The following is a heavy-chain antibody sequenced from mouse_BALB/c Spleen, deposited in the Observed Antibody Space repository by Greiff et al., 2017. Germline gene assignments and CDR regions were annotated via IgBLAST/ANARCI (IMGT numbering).Heavy chain of an antibody. Sequence: VKLQESGPGLVAPSQSLSITCTVSGFSLTSYGVHWVRQPPGKGLEWLGVIWAGGSTNYNSALMSRLSISKDNSKSQVFLKMNSLQTDDTAMYYCAKGGGNYVSWFAYWGQGTLVTVSA. CDR3: AKGGGNYVSWFAY. V-gene: IGHV2-9*02. J-gene: IGHJ3*01. CDR1: GFSLTSYG. D-gene: IGHD2-1*01. CDR2: IWAGGST.